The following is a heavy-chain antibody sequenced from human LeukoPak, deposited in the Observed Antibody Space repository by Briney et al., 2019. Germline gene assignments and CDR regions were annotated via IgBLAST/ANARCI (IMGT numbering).Heavy chain of an antibody. CDR1: GASISATNW. V-gene: IGHV4-4*02. Sequence: PSDTLSLTCDVSGASISATNWWTWVRLPPGKGLEWIGEVSHSETTNYSPSLRGRVKLSVDRATNQFSLKLTSETAADTAVYYCAKESGRGTFDLWGQGTMVTVSS. CDR2: VSHSETT. D-gene: IGHD3-10*01. CDR3: AKESGRGTFDL. J-gene: IGHJ3*01.